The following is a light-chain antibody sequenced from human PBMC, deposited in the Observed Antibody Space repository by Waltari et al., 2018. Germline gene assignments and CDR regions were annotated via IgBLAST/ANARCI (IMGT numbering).Light chain of an antibody. J-gene: IGKJ1*01. Sequence: DIVLTQSPGTLSLSPGERATLSCMASQSASISYLAWYQQKPGQAPRLLIYAASTRATGIPDEFSGSGSGTDFTLSISRLEPEDFAVYYCQHYGWSSWTFGQGTKVVIK. CDR1: QSASISY. V-gene: IGKV3-20*01. CDR3: QHYGWSSWT. CDR2: AAS.